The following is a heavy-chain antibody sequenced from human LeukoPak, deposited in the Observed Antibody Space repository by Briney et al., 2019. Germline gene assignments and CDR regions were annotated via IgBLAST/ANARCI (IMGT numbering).Heavy chain of an antibody. Sequence: PGGSLRLSCAASGFTFSSYGMHWVRQAPGKGLEWVSAISGSGGSTYYADSVKGRFTISRDNSKNTLYLQMNSLRAEDTAVYYCAKSRKPGIAAAGIDPWGQGTLVTVSS. CDR1: GFTFSSYG. D-gene: IGHD6-13*01. CDR2: ISGSGGST. J-gene: IGHJ5*02. V-gene: IGHV3-23*01. CDR3: AKSRKPGIAAAGIDP.